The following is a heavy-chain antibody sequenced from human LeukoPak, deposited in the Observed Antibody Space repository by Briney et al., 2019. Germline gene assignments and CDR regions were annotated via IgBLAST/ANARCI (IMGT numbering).Heavy chain of an antibody. CDR3: ARGGPVAGDFDY. CDR1: GGSISSYY. CDR2: IYYSGST. D-gene: IGHD6-19*01. V-gene: IGHV4-59*01. Sequence: PSETLSLTCTVSGGSISSYYWSWIRQPPGKGLEWIGYIYYSGSTNCNPSLKSRVTISVDTSKNQFSLKLSSVTAADTAVYYCARGGPVAGDFDYWGQGTLVTVSS. J-gene: IGHJ4*02.